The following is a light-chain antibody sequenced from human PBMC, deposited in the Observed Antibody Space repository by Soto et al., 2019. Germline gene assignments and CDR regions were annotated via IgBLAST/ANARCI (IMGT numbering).Light chain of an antibody. CDR2: DVS. V-gene: IGLV2-11*01. J-gene: IGLJ2*01. CDR3: CSYAGSYTSHVV. Sequence: QSVLTQPRSVSGSPGQSVTISCTGTSSDVDGYNYVSWYQQHPGKAPKRMIYDVSKRPSGVPDRFSGSKSGNTASLTISGLQAEDEADYYCCSYAGSYTSHVVFGGGTKLTVL. CDR1: SSDVDGYNY.